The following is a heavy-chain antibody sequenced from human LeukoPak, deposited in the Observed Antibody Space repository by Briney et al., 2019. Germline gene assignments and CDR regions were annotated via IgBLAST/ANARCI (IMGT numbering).Heavy chain of an antibody. CDR1: GFTFSTYG. CDR3: AKSHHVTAIDY. J-gene: IGHJ4*02. V-gene: IGHV3-23*01. Sequence: LPGGSLRLSCAASGFTFSTYGMTWVRQAPGRGLEWVSAISGSGGSTYYAGSVKGRFTISRDNSKNKLYLQMNSLRADDTAVYYCAKSHHVTAIDYWGQGTLVTVSS. D-gene: IGHD2-21*02. CDR2: ISGSGGST.